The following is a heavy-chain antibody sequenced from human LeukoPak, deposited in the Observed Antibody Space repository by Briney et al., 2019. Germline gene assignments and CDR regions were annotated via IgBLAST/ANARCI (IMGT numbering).Heavy chain of an antibody. CDR1: GYTFTGYY. Sequence: GASVKVSCKASGYTFTGYYMHWVRQAPGQGLEWMGRINPNSGGTNYARKFQGRVTMTRDTSISTAYMELSRLRSDDTAVYYCARWTYYYDSSGYYSWGQGTLVTVSS. CDR3: ARWTYYYDSSGYYS. V-gene: IGHV1-2*06. CDR2: INPNSGGT. J-gene: IGHJ4*02. D-gene: IGHD3-22*01.